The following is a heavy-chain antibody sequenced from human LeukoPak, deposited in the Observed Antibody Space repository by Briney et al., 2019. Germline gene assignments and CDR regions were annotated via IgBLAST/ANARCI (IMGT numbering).Heavy chain of an antibody. Sequence: PGGSLRLSCAASGFTFSSYSMNWVRQAPGKGLEWVSSISSSSTYIYYADSVKGRFTISRDNAKNSLYLQMNSLRGEDTAVYYCARESFSGWYDGDWGKGTLVTVSS. CDR1: GFTFSSYS. D-gene: IGHD6-19*01. J-gene: IGHJ4*02. CDR2: ISSSSTYI. V-gene: IGHV3-21*01. CDR3: ARESFSGWYDGD.